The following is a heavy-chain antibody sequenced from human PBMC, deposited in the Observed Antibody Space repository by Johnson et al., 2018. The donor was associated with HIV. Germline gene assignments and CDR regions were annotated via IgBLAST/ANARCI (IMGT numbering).Heavy chain of an antibody. CDR2: ISSNGGST. Sequence: VQLVESGGGLVQPGGSLRLSCAASGFTFSSYAMHWVRQAPGKGLEYVSAISSNGGSTYYANSVKGRFTISRDNSKNTLYLQMNSLRAEDTAVYYCAKGTHYSDSSGYWSNDAFDIWGQGTRVTVSS. J-gene: IGHJ3*02. D-gene: IGHD3-22*01. V-gene: IGHV3-64*01. CDR1: GFTFSSYA. CDR3: AKGTHYSDSSGYWSNDAFDI.